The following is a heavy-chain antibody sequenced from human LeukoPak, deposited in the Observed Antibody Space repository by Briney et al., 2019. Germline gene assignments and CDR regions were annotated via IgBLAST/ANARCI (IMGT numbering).Heavy chain of an antibody. Sequence: SETLSLTCTVSGGSISRSSYYWGWIRQPPGKGLEWIGSIYYSGSTYYNPSLKSRVTISVDTSKNQFSLKLSSVTAADTAVYYCARRGGSYYGGLRSHFDYWGQGTLVTVSS. CDR2: IYYSGST. CDR3: ARRGGSYYGGLRSHFDY. J-gene: IGHJ4*02. D-gene: IGHD1-26*01. V-gene: IGHV4-39*01. CDR1: GGSISRSSYY.